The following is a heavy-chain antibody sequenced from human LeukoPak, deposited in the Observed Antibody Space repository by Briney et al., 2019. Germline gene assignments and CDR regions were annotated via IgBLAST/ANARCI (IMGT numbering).Heavy chain of an antibody. J-gene: IGHJ4*02. Sequence: GGSLRLSCAASGFTFSSYAMSWVRQAPGKGLEWVSAISGSGGSTYYADSVKGRFTISRDNSKNTLYLQMNSLRAEDTAVYYCAKFSAYYDILTGSTFDYWGQGTLVTVSS. CDR3: AKFSAYYDILTGSTFDY. CDR2: ISGSGGST. D-gene: IGHD3-9*01. V-gene: IGHV3-23*01. CDR1: GFTFSSYA.